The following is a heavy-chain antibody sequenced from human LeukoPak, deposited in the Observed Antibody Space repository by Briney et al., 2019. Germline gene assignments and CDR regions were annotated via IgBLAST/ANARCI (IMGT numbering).Heavy chain of an antibody. CDR3: ARHYGSGKPWFDY. CDR2: IYTSGST. CDR1: GGSFSSYY. D-gene: IGHD3-10*01. J-gene: IGHJ4*02. Sequence: SETLSLTCTVSGGSFSSYYWSWIRQTAGKGLAWIGRIYTSGSTNYNPSLKSRVTISVDTSKNQFSLKLSSVTAADTAVYYCARHYGSGKPWFDYWGQGTLVTVSS. V-gene: IGHV4-4*07.